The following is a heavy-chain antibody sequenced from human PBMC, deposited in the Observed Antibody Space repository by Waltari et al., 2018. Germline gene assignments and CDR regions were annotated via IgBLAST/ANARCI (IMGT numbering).Heavy chain of an antibody. Sequence: QVQLQPWGAGLLKPSETLSLTCAVYGGSFSGYYWSWIRQPPGKGLEWIGEINHSGSTNYNPSLKSRVTISVDTSKNQFSLKLSSVTAADTAVYYCARRSGRYYYYGMDVWGQGTTVTVSS. CDR2: INHSGST. V-gene: IGHV4-34*01. D-gene: IGHD2-15*01. CDR3: ARRSGRYYYYGMDV. J-gene: IGHJ6*02. CDR1: GGSFSGYY.